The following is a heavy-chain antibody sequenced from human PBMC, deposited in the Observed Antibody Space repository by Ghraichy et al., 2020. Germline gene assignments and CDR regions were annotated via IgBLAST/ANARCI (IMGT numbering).Heavy chain of an antibody. J-gene: IGHJ6*02. CDR1: GGSISSSNW. V-gene: IGHV4-4*02. Sequence: SETLSLTCAVSGGSISSSNWRSWVRQPPGKGLEWIGEIYHSESTNYNPSLKSLVTMSVDKSKSQFSLRMNSVTAADTAVYYCARYSTSPPSYYSGMDVWGQGTTVTVS. CDR3: ARYSTSPPSYYSGMDV. D-gene: IGHD6-6*01. CDR2: IYHSEST.